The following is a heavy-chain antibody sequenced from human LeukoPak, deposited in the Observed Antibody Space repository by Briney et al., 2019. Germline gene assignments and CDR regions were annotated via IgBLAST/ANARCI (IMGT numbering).Heavy chain of an antibody. CDR3: ARGGPVVPAATSTFDI. Sequence: APVKVSCKASGYTFTGHYMHWVRQAPGQGLEWMAWINPDSGGTNYAQKFQGRVTMTRDTSISTAYMELSRLRSDDTAVYYCARGGPVVPAATSTFDIWGQGTTVTVSS. CDR2: INPDSGGT. CDR1: GYTFTGHY. V-gene: IGHV1-2*02. J-gene: IGHJ3*02. D-gene: IGHD2-2*01.